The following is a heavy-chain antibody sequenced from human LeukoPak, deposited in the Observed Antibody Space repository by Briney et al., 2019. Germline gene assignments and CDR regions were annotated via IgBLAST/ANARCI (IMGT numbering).Heavy chain of an antibody. Sequence: GGSLRLSCAASGFAFSSHAMNWVRQAPGKGLDWVSVISGSGRTTYYADSVKGRFIVSRDNSKNTLYLQMNSLRAEDTAVYYCARDPLYCSSTSCYRVYYYMDVWGKGTTVTVSS. V-gene: IGHV3-23*01. CDR3: ARDPLYCSSTSCYRVYYYMDV. D-gene: IGHD2-2*02. J-gene: IGHJ6*03. CDR1: GFAFSSHA. CDR2: ISGSGRTT.